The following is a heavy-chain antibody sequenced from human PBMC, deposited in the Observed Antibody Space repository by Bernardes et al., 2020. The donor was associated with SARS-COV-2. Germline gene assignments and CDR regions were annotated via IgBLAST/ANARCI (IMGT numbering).Heavy chain of an antibody. J-gene: IGHJ5*02. CDR3: ARGANSSSWWFAP. V-gene: IGHV5-51*01. Sequence: GESLTISCKASGYEFDFYLIGWVRHMPGKGLEWMGIIYPGDGDVRYSPSFQGQVTISADRSITTAYLEWRSLKASDSAIYFCARGANSSSWWFAPWGQGTLVTVSS. D-gene: IGHD3-22*01. CDR1: GYEFDFYL. CDR2: IYPGDGDV.